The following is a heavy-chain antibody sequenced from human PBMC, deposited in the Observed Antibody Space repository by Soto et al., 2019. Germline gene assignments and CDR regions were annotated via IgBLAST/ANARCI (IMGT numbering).Heavy chain of an antibody. Sequence: ASVTVSYKASGYTFTSSGFTWVRQAPGQGLEWMGWISANNGNTNYAQKLQGRVTMTTDTSTSTAYMELRSLRSDDTAVYYCARVPFYDSSGYYSWFGPWGQGTLVTVS. J-gene: IGHJ5*02. V-gene: IGHV1-18*01. CDR2: ISANNGNT. CDR3: ARVPFYDSSGYYSWFGP. D-gene: IGHD3-22*01. CDR1: GYTFTSSG.